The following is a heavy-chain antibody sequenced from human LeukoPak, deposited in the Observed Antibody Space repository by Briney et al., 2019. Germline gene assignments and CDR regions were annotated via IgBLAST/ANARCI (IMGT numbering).Heavy chain of an antibody. V-gene: IGHV3-21*01. CDR2: ITTNSSYT. J-gene: IGHJ3*02. D-gene: IGHD3-3*01. CDR1: GFTFSSFA. Sequence: PGGSLRLSCAASGFTFSSFAMNWVRQAPGKGLEWVSSITTNSSYTYYADSVKGRFTISRDNAKNSLYLQMNSLRAEDTAVYYCARDVSHVWSRDFWSGFDAFDIWGQGTMVTVSS. CDR3: ARDVSHVWSRDFWSGFDAFDI.